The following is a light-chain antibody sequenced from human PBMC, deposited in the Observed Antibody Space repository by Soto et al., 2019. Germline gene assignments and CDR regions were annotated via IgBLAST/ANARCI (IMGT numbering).Light chain of an antibody. Sequence: EIVLTQSPGTLSLSPGERATLSCRASQSVSRSYLAWYQQKPGQAPRLLIYGASSRATGIPDRFSGSGSETDFTLTISRLEPEDVAVYCCQQYGSSPWTFGQGTKVEIK. CDR2: GAS. V-gene: IGKV3-20*01. CDR1: QSVSRSY. CDR3: QQYGSSPWT. J-gene: IGKJ1*01.